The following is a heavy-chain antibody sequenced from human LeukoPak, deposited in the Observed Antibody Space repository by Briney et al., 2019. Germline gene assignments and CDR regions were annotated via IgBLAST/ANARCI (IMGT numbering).Heavy chain of an antibody. V-gene: IGHV3-48*03. Sequence: PGGSLRLFCAASGFTSRSFEMNGVRQAPGKGLEWLSYIGTIGSPIYYADSVKGRFTISRDNARNSLCLQMNSLRVEDTAVYYCASFYDSSGRDYWGQGTLVTVSS. J-gene: IGHJ4*02. CDR1: GFTSRSFE. D-gene: IGHD3-22*01. CDR3: ASFYDSSGRDY. CDR2: IGTIGSPI.